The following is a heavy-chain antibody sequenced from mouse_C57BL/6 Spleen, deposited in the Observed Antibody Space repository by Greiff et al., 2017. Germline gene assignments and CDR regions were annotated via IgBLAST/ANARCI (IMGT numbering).Heavy chain of an antibody. Sequence: VQLKQSGPGLAKPSQTLSLTCSVTGYSITSDYWNWIRKFPGNKLEYMGYISYSGSTYYNPSLKSRISITRDTSKNQYYLQLNSVTTEDTATYYCARSDYLYYYAMDYWGQGTSVTVSS. CDR2: ISYSGST. D-gene: IGHD2-4*01. CDR3: ARSDYLYYYAMDY. V-gene: IGHV3-8*01. J-gene: IGHJ4*01. CDR1: GYSITSDY.